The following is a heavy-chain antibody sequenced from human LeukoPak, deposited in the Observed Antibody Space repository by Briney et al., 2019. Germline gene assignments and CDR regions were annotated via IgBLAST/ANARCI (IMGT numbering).Heavy chain of an antibody. Sequence: SVKVSCKASGGTFSKYAISWVRQAPGQGLEWMGGVTPTYGLVHYAQKFQGRVTLTTDTSTGTADLEMNSLTFEDTAVYYCATGTNGLYGSNRFQGYFDDWGQGTLVTVLS. CDR1: GGTFSKYA. V-gene: IGHV1-69*10. CDR3: ATGTNGLYGSNRFQGYFDD. D-gene: IGHD6-13*01. CDR2: VTPTYGLV. J-gene: IGHJ4*02.